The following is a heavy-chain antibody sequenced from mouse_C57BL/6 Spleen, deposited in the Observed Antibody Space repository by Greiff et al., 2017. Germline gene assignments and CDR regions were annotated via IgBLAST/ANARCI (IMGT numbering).Heavy chain of an antibody. Sequence: QVQLQQPGAELVMPGASVKLSCKASGYTFTSYWMHWVKQRPGQGLEWIGGIDPSDSYTNYNQKFKGKSTLTVDKSSSTAYMQRSSLTSEDSAVYYCARGRGGYAMDYGGQGTSVTVSS. J-gene: IGHJ4*01. CDR2: IDPSDSYT. V-gene: IGHV1-69*01. CDR3: ARGRGGYAMDY. CDR1: GYTFTSYW.